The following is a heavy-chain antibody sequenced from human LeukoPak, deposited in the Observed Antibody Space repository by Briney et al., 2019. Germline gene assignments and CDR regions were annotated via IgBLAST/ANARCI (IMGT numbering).Heavy chain of an antibody. V-gene: IGHV1-69*13. CDR3: ARIIDSSGYYSDYFDY. Sequence: ASVKVSCKASGGTFSSYAISWVRQAPGQGLEWMGGIIPIFGTANHAQKFQGRVTITADESTSTAYMELSSLRSEDTAVYYCARIIDSSGYYSDYFDYWGQGTLVTVSS. CDR1: GGTFSSYA. CDR2: IIPIFGTA. D-gene: IGHD3-22*01. J-gene: IGHJ4*02.